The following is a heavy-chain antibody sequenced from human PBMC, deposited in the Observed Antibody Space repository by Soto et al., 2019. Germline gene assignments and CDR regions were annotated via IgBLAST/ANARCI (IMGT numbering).Heavy chain of an antibody. CDR3: ARHTPAISISDH. D-gene: IGHD2-15*01. CDR2: IYYSGST. CDR1: GGSISSSSYY. Sequence: QLQLQESGPGLVKPSETLSLTCTVSGGSISSSSYYWGWIRQPPGKGLEWIGSIYYSGSTYYNPSPQSRVPITVDTSKNQFSLKLGSVTAADTAVYYCARHTPAISISDHWGQGTLVTVSS. J-gene: IGHJ4*02. V-gene: IGHV4-39*01.